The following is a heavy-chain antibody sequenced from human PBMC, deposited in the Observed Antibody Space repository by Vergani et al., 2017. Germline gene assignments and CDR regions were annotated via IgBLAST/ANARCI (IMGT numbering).Heavy chain of an antibody. CDR1: GYSFTSYW. V-gene: IGHV5-10-1*01. D-gene: IGHD3-22*01. CDR2: IDPSDSYT. Sequence: EVPLVQSGAEVKTPGESLRISCKRSGYSFTSYWISWVRQMPGKGLEWMGRIDPSDSYTNYSPSFQGHVTSSADKSLSTAYLQWSSLKASDTAMYYCARHDRNSNYYGMDVWGQGTTVTGSS. J-gene: IGHJ6*02. CDR3: ARHDRNSNYYGMDV.